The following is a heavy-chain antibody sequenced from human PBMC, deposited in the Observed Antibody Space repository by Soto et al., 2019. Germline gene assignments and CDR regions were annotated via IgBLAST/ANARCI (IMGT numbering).Heavy chain of an antibody. D-gene: IGHD2-2*01. CDR3: ARVVPGAEAWFGP. J-gene: IGHJ5*02. CDR1: GYTFSNYG. V-gene: IGHV1-18*01. CDR2: ISLYSDGT. Sequence: ASVKVSCKTSGYTFSNYGITWVRQAPGQPLEWLGWISLYSDGTNYAQKFQGRVYMTTDTSTTTAYMELRSLRSDDTAVYYCARVVPGAEAWFGPWGQGTLVTVSS.